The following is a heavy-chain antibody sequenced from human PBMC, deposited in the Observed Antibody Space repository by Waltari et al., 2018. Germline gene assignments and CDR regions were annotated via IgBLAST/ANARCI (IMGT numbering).Heavy chain of an antibody. Sequence: QVQLVESGGGVVQPGRSLRLSCAASGFTFSSYGMHWVRQATGKGLEWVAVIWYDGSNKYYADSVKARFTISRDNSKNTLYLQMNSLRAEDTAMYYCAKEKAEWELMFWGQGALVTVSS. D-gene: IGHD1-26*01. J-gene: IGHJ4*02. CDR2: IWYDGSNK. CDR1: GFTFSSYG. V-gene: IGHV3-30*18. CDR3: AKEKAEWELMF.